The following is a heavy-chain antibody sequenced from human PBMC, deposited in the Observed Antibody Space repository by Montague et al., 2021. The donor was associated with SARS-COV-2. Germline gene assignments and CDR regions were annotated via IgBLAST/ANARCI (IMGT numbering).Heavy chain of an antibody. V-gene: IGHV4-61*02. CDR3: AKIINHFGSDGPPSPFDH. CDR1: GASISSTNYY. J-gene: IGHJ4*02. CDR2: IYSSGVT. Sequence: TLSLTCTVSGASISSTNYYWSWIRQPAGKGLEWIGRIYSSGVTNYNPSLKSRVSISIDTSKNEFSLKLSSVTAADTAVYYCAKIINHFGSDGPPSPFDHWGQGIRVTASS. D-gene: IGHD2-15*01.